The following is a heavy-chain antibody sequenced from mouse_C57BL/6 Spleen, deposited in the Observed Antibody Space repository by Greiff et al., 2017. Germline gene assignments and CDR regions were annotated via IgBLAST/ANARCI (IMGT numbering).Heavy chain of an antibody. V-gene: IGHV2-5*01. CDR1: GFSLTSYG. Sequence: QVQLQQSGPGLVQPSQSLSITCTVSGFSLTSYGVHWVRQSPGKGLEWLGVIWRGGSTDYNAAFMSRLSITKDNPKSQVFFKMNSLQADDTAIYYCAKNYEFYDYDGYYYAMDYWGQGTSVTVSS. CDR3: AKNYEFYDYDGYYYAMDY. J-gene: IGHJ4*01. CDR2: IWRGGST. D-gene: IGHD2-4*01.